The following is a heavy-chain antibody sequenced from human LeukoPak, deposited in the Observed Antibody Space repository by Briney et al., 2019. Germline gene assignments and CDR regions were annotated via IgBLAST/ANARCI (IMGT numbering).Heavy chain of an antibody. Sequence: GGSLRLSCAASGITFSSYAMSWVRQAPGKGLEWVSGISGSGGSTYNADSVKGRFTISRDNSKSTLYLQMDSLRAEDTAVYFCAKVGGQCTSSSCYRGPQSVWGQGTLVTVSS. CDR1: GITFSSYA. J-gene: IGHJ4*02. CDR2: ISGSGGST. CDR3: AKVGGQCTSSSCYRGPQSV. V-gene: IGHV3-23*01. D-gene: IGHD2-2*01.